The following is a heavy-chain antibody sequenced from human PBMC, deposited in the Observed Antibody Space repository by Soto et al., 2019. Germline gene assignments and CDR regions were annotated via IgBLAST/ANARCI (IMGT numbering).Heavy chain of an antibody. CDR3: ARTTAVPNTLRSRYFFDY. V-gene: IGHV4-61*08. D-gene: IGHD4-17*01. Sequence: SETLSLTCSVSGGSVSNKAYYWSWIRQPPGKRLEWIGYAYYSGTTNYNPSLKSRVTISVDLSKNQFSLRLSSVTTADTALYYCARTTAVPNTLRSRYFFDYWGQGTLVTVSS. J-gene: IGHJ4*02. CDR2: AYYSGTT. CDR1: GGSVSNKAYY.